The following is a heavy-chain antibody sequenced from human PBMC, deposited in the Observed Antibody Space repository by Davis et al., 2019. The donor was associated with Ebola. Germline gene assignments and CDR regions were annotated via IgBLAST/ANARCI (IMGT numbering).Heavy chain of an antibody. J-gene: IGHJ5*02. D-gene: IGHD2-15*01. Sequence: LSLTCAASGFTFSSYGMHWVRQAPGKGLEWVAVIWYDGSNKYYADSVKGRFTISRDNSKNTLYLQMNSLRAEDTAVYYCARDQGYCSGGSCYYNWFDPWGQGTLVTVSS. CDR3: ARDQGYCSGGSCYYNWFDP. V-gene: IGHV3-33*01. CDR2: IWYDGSNK. CDR1: GFTFSSYG.